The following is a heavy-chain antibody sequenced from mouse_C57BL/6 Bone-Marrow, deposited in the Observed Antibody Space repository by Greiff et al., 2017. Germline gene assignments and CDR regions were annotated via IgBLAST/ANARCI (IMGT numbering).Heavy chain of an antibody. J-gene: IGHJ4*01. V-gene: IGHV1-78*01. CDR2: IYPRDGST. Sequence: QVQLQRSDAELVKPGASVQISCKVSGYTFTDHTIHWMKQRPEQGLEWIGYIYPRDGSTKYNEKFKGKATLTADKSSSTAYMQLNSLSSEDSAVYFCARQGLPGYYAMDYWGQGTSVTVSS. D-gene: IGHD3-3*01. CDR1: GYTFTDHT. CDR3: ARQGLPGYYAMDY.